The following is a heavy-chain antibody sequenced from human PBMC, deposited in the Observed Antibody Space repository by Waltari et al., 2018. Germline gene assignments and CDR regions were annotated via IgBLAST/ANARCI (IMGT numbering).Heavy chain of an antibody. CDR2: ISYSEGP. Sequence: QLQLQESGPGLVKSSETLSLTCTVTGDTVDIYYWSWVRQSSGKTFEWLGYISYSEGPQYNPAVQSRLTLSLDTSKNHFFLSLRAVTAADTGLYFCVRGGGFRWFDVWGHGTLVSVPS. V-gene: IGHV4-59*02. D-gene: IGHD2-15*01. CDR1: GDTVDIYY. CDR3: VRGGGFRWFDV. J-gene: IGHJ2*01.